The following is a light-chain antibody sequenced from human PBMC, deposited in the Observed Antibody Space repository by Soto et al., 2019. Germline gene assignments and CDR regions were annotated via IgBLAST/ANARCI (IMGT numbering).Light chain of an antibody. CDR1: QSVSSN. Sequence: EIVMTQSPATLSVSPGERATLSCSASQSVSSNLAWYQQKPGQAPRLLISGASTGATGIPARFSGSGSGTEFTLTISSLQSEDIAVYYCQQYNNWPPAITFGQGTRLEIK. CDR2: GAS. CDR3: QQYNNWPPAIT. J-gene: IGKJ5*01. V-gene: IGKV3-15*01.